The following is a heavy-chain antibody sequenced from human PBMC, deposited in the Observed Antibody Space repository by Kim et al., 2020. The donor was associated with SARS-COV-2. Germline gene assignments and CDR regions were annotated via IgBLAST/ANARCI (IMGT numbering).Heavy chain of an antibody. D-gene: IGHD6-19*01. CDR3: AREEIEMAAPYFDY. J-gene: IGHJ4*02. V-gene: IGHV3-48*03. CDR2: ITSSGDTI. Sequence: GGSLRLSCAASGFTFSSFDMNWVRQAPGKGLEWVSYITSSGDTIYYADSVKGRFTISRDNAKNSLYLQMNSLRAEDTAVYYCAREEIEMAAPYFDYWGQGTLVTVSS. CDR1: GFTFSSFD.